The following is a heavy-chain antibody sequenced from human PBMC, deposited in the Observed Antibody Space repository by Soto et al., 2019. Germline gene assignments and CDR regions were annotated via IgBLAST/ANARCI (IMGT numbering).Heavy chain of an antibody. CDR3: AKGEWSYCRGGSCYYFDY. CDR2: ISSNGGST. CDR1: GFTFSSYA. J-gene: IGHJ4*02. Sequence: GGSLRLSCAASGFTFSSYAMHWVRQAPGKGLEYVSAISSNGGSTYYANSVKGRFTISRDNSKNTLYLQMGSLRAEDTAVYYCAKGEWSYCRGGSCYYFDYWGQGTVVTVSS. V-gene: IGHV3-64*01. D-gene: IGHD2-15*01.